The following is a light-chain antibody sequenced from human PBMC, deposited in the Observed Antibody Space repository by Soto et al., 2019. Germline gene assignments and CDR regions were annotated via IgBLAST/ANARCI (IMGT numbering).Light chain of an antibody. CDR2: GAS. Sequence: VMTQAPPTLSVSPGDRSTLRCRASQTINNNVAWYQLTDGQVPRLVIYGASTRATDIPARFSGSGSGTDFTLTISRLEPEDFAVYYCQQYGSSGTFGQGTKVDIK. V-gene: IGKV3-15*01. CDR1: QTINNN. CDR3: QQYGSSGT. J-gene: IGKJ1*01.